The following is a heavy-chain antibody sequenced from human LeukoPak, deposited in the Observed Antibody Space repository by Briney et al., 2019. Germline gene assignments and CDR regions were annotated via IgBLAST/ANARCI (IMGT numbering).Heavy chain of an antibody. J-gene: IGHJ6*02. Sequence: GGSLRLSCAASGFTFSSYAMSWVRQAPGKGLEWVSAISGSGGSTYYADSVKGRITISRDNSKNTLYLQMNSLRAEDTAVYYCAKVEYYYDSSGYYYTHYYYYYYGMDVWGQGTTVTVSS. D-gene: IGHD3-22*01. CDR1: GFTFSSYA. CDR3: AKVEYYYDSSGYYYTHYYYYYYGMDV. V-gene: IGHV3-23*01. CDR2: ISGSGGST.